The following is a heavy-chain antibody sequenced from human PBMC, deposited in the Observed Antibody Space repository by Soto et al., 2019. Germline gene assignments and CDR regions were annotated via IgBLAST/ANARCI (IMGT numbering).Heavy chain of an antibody. J-gene: IGHJ4*02. CDR2: ISGSGNYT. V-gene: IGHV3-21*01. Sequence: GGSLRLSCAASGFTFTRYSMNWVRQAPGKGLEWVSSISGSGNYTHYADFLRGRFTISRDNAKTSLYLQMNSLRAEDTAVYYCAREGMNHYNPCYFDSSGQGTVLTVSA. CDR3: AREGMNHYNPCYFDS. CDR1: GFTFTRYS. D-gene: IGHD4-4*01.